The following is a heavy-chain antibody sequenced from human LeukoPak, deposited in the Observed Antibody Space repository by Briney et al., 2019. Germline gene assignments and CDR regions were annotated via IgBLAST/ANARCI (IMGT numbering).Heavy chain of an antibody. V-gene: IGHV4-34*01. CDR3: ARDLRRYGSGRLRGNDAFDI. D-gene: IGHD3-10*01. CDR2: INHSGST. Sequence: SEILSLTCAVYGGSFSGYYWSWIRQPPGKGLEWIGEINHSGSTNYNPSLKSRVTISVDTSKNQFSLKLSSVTAADTAVYYCARDLRRYGSGRLRGNDAFDIWGQGTMVTVSS. CDR1: GGSFSGYY. J-gene: IGHJ3*02.